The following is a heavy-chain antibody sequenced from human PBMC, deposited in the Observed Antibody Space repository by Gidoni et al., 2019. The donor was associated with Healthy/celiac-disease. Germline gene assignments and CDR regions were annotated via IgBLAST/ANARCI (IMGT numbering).Heavy chain of an antibody. CDR1: GGPISSYY. Sequence: QVQLQESGPGLVKPSETLSLTCTVSGGPISSYYWSWIRQPPGKGLEWIGYIYYSGSTNYNPPLKSRVTISVDTSKNQFSLKLSSVTAADTAVYYCARDSGIVVVPAARGPYYYGMDVWGQGTTVTVSS. CDR3: ARDSGIVVVPAARGPYYYGMDV. CDR2: IYYSGST. J-gene: IGHJ6*02. D-gene: IGHD2-2*01. V-gene: IGHV4-59*01.